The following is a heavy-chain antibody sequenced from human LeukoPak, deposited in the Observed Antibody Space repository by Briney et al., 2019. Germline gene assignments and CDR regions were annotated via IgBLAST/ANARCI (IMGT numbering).Heavy chain of an antibody. CDR3: ARDLYSGGRYDAFDI. J-gene: IGHJ3*02. V-gene: IGHV3-11*01. CDR2: ITNSGSTK. Sequence: GGSLRLSCAASGFTFSDYYMSWIRQAPGKGLEWVSYITNSGSTKYYADSVKGRFTISMDNAKNTLYLQMNSLRAEDTAVYYCARDLYSGGRYDAFDIWGQGTMVTVSS. CDR1: GFTFSDYY. D-gene: IGHD1-26*01.